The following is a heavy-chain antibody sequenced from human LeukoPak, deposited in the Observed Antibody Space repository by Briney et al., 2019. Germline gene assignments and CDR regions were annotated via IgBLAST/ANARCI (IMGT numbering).Heavy chain of an antibody. Sequence: GGSLRLSCAASGFTFSNSWMSWVRQAPGKGLEWVGRIKTTNEGGTTDYAAPVKGRFTISRDDSKNTLYLQMNSLKTEDTAVYYCTTVTSSWKLDYWGQGTLVTVSS. CDR3: TTVTSSWKLDY. J-gene: IGHJ4*02. D-gene: IGHD6-13*01. V-gene: IGHV3-15*01. CDR2: IKTTNEGGTT. CDR1: GFTFSNSW.